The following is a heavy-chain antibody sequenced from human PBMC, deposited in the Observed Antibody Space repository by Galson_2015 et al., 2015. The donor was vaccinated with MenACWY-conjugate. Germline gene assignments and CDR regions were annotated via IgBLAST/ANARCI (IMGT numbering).Heavy chain of an antibody. V-gene: IGHV3-30*18. J-gene: IGHJ6*02. CDR1: GFTFNHYG. CDR3: AKDIRGRQDLHYYGMDV. CDR2: ITYDGGVS. Sequence: SLRLSCAASGFTFNHYGMHWVRQAPGKGLESVAVITYDGGVSYHADSVKGRFTISRDNSKNTLYLQMNSLRAEDTAVYYCAKDIRGRQDLHYYGMDVWGQGTTVTVSS. D-gene: IGHD3-3*02.